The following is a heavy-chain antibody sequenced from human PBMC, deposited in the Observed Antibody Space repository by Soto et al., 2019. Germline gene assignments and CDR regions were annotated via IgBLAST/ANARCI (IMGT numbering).Heavy chain of an antibody. Sequence: PSETLSLTCTVSGGSVSSYYWSWIRQPPGKGLEWIGYIYYSGSTNYNPSLKSRVTISVDTSKNQFSLKLSSVTAADTAVYYCAIHSPWSGYYILQYYFDYWGQGTLVTVSS. CDR2: IYYSGST. J-gene: IGHJ4*02. CDR3: AIHSPWSGYYILQYYFDY. CDR1: GGSVSSYY. D-gene: IGHD3-3*01. V-gene: IGHV4-59*08.